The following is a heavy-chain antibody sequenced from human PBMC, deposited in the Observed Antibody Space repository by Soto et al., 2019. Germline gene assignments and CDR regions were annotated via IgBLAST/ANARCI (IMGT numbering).Heavy chain of an antibody. CDR2: INPATGAA. CDR1: GYPVTAYY. CDR3: ARGGGVGVAGSAAFDM. D-gene: IGHD3-3*01. J-gene: IGHJ3*02. V-gene: IGHV1-2*02. Sequence: QLHLVQSGAVVKKPGASVTVSCSASGYPVTAYYMHWVRQAPGRGLEWMGGINPATGAAKYTQTFQGRVTRSRETYPGKVLLELCGLTSEATAVFYCARGGGVGVAGSAAFDMWGQGTLVTVSS.